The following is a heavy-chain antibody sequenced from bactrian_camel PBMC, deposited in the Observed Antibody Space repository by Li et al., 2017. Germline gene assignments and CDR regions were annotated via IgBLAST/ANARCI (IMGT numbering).Heavy chain of an antibody. CDR1: GYTMNMYC. D-gene: IGHD6*01. V-gene: IGHV3S1*01. CDR3: AADLFRPRRYGGPWNLPAPREYSY. CDR2: LYKGGYSP. J-gene: IGHJ4*01. Sequence: HVQLVESGGGSVQPGGSLNLTCAASGYTMNMYCMGWFRQAPGKEREKVAGLYKGGYSPYYADSVKGRFTISQDNAKNSLYLQMVNLKPEDTAMYYCAADLFRPRRYGGPWNLPAPREYSYWGQGTQVTVS.